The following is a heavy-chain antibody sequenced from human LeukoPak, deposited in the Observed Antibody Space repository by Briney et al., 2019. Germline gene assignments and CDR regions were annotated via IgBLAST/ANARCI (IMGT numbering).Heavy chain of an antibody. CDR1: GFTFSSYA. Sequence: GGSLRLSRAASGFTFSSYAMCWVRQAPGKGLEWVSAISGSGGSTYYADSVKGRFTISRDNSKNTLYLQMNSLRAEDTAVYYCAKDFYYGSGSSPNWFDPWGQGTLVTVSS. CDR2: ISGSGGST. D-gene: IGHD3-10*01. J-gene: IGHJ5*02. V-gene: IGHV3-23*01. CDR3: AKDFYYGSGSSPNWFDP.